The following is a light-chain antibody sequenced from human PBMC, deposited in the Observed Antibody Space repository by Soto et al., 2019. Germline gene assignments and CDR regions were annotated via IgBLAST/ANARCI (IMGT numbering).Light chain of an antibody. CDR1: NIESAS. Sequence: SYELTQPPSVSVAPGQTARIACGGNNIESASVQWYQQKPGQAPVLVVYDAADRPPGIPKRISGSNSGDTATLTISRVEAGDDADYYCQVWDSGSDHVVFGGGTKLTVL. CDR2: DAA. V-gene: IGLV3-21*02. CDR3: QVWDSGSDHVV. J-gene: IGLJ2*01.